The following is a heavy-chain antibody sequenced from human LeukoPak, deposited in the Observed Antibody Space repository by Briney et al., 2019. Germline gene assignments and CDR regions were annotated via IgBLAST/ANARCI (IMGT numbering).Heavy chain of an antibody. D-gene: IGHD3-3*01. V-gene: IGHV1-2*02. CDR2: INPNSGGT. CDR3: ARGPIFWSGPDAFDI. Sequence: ASVKVSCKASGYTFTGYYMHWVRQAPGQGLEWVGWINPNSGGTNYAQKFQGRVTMTRDTSISTAYMELSRLRSDDTAVYYCARGPIFWSGPDAFDIWGRGTMVTVSS. CDR1: GYTFTGYY. J-gene: IGHJ3*02.